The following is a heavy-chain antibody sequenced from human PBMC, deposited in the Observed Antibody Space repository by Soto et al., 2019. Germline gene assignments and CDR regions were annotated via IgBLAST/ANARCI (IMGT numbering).Heavy chain of an antibody. V-gene: IGHV4-31*03. J-gene: IGHJ5*02. CDR2: IYYSGST. CDR3: ARLRAGLAGKTNWFHP. Sequence: SETLSLTCPVSGGSISSGGYSWSWIRQHPGKGLEWIGYIYYSGSTSSHPSLKSRVTISVDTSKNQVSLKLSPVTAAATAVYYCARLRAGLAGKTNWFHPGGKGTRVTVSS. CDR1: GGSISSGGYS. D-gene: IGHD3-10*01.